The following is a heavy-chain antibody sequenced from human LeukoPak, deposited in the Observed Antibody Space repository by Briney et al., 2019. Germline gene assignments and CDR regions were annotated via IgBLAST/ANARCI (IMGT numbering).Heavy chain of an antibody. Sequence: SETLSLTCAVSGYGISSDYYWGWIRQPPGKGLEWMASIYLSGSTYYNPSLKNRVTISVDTSKSQLSLELISVTAADTAVYYCARIITMIRGERSGYFASWGQGTLVTVSS. CDR3: ARIITMIRGERSGYFAS. J-gene: IGHJ4*02. CDR2: IYLSGST. V-gene: IGHV4-38-2*01. CDR1: GYGISSDYY. D-gene: IGHD3-10*01.